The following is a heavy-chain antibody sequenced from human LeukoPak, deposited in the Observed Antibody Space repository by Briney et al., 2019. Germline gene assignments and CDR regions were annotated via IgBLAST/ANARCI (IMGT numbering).Heavy chain of an antibody. J-gene: IGHJ5*02. D-gene: IGHD6-6*01. CDR2: IYHSGST. CDR1: GGSISSGGYS. Sequence: PSETLSLTCAVSGGSISSGGYSWSWIRQPPGKGLEWIGYIYHSGSTYYNPSLKSRVTISVDRSKNQFSLKLSSVTAADTAVYYCARDRVYQDGGFDPWGQGTLVTVSS. V-gene: IGHV4-30-2*01. CDR3: ARDRVYQDGGFDP.